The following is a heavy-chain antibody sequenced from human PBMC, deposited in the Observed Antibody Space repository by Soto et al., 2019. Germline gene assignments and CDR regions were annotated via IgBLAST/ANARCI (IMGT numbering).Heavy chain of an antibody. J-gene: IGHJ4*02. D-gene: IGHD6-19*01. Sequence: QVQLVQSGAEVKKPGASVKVSCKASGGTFSSYAISWVRQAPGQGVEWMGGIIPIFGTANYAQKLQGRVTITADESTSTAYMELSSLRSEDTAVYYCTSSGWDRIDFDYWGQGTLVTVSS. CDR1: GGTFSSYA. CDR2: IIPIFGTA. V-gene: IGHV1-69*01. CDR3: TSSGWDRIDFDY.